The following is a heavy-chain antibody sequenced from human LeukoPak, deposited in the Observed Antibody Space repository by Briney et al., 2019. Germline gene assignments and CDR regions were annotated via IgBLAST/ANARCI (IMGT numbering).Heavy chain of an antibody. V-gene: IGHV1-24*01. D-gene: IGHD3-3*01. CDR2: FDPEDGET. CDR1: GYTLTELS. J-gene: IGHJ4*02. Sequence: ASVKVSCKVSGYTLTELSMHWVRQAPGKGLEWMGGFDPEDGETIYAQKFQGRVTMTRNTSISTAYMELSSLRSEDTAVYYCARALHWRGLCSKGLDYWGQGTLVTGSS. CDR3: ARALHWRGLCSKGLDY.